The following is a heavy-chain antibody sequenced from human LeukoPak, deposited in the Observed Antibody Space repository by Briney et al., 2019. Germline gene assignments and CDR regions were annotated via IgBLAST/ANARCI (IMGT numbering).Heavy chain of an antibody. CDR3: ARDAGENYYDSSGFLPGNWFDP. CDR2: INDSGST. Sequence: SETLSLTCAVYGGSFGGYYWSWIRQPPGKGLEWIGEINDSGSTNYIPSLKSRVTISVDTSKNQFSLKLSSVTAADTAVYYCARDAGENYYDSSGFLPGNWFDPWGQGTLVTVSS. CDR1: GGSFGGYY. D-gene: IGHD3-22*01. J-gene: IGHJ5*02. V-gene: IGHV4-34*01.